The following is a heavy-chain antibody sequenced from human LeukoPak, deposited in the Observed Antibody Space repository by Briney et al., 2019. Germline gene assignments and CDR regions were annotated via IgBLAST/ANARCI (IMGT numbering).Heavy chain of an antibody. J-gene: IGHJ1*01. CDR2: INPTGDST. D-gene: IGHD1-26*01. CDR1: GYTFTNYY. Sequence: ASVKVSCKASGYTFTNYYTHWVRQAPGQGLEWMGIINPTGDSTTYAQKFQGRVTITADESTSTAYMELSSLRSEDTAVYYCARGYSGSLPSEFQHWGQGTLVTVSS. CDR3: ARGYSGSLPSEFQH. V-gene: IGHV1-46*01.